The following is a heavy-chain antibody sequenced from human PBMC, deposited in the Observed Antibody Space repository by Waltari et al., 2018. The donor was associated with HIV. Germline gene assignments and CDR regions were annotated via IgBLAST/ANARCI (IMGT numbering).Heavy chain of an antibody. J-gene: IGHJ4*02. Sequence: QVQLVESGGILVKPGGSLRLSCVASGFNFSDYYMTWVRQTSGKGLECISYSSSSGLTTYYADSVRGRFTITRDNSKNALFLQMNSLQTEDTAVYFCARSHFYGSDRSYYFDYWGRGTLVTVSS. CDR2: SSSSGLTT. V-gene: IGHV3-11*04. CDR1: GFNFSDYY. CDR3: ARSHFYGSDRSYYFDY. D-gene: IGHD3-10*01.